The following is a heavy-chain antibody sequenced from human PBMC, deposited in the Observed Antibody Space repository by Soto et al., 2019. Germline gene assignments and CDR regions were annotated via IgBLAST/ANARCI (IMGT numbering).Heavy chain of an antibody. CDR2: ITTGSDYI. CDR1: GFTFSHYD. D-gene: IGHD4-17*01. CDR3: ARVGLTRRLLRLNCFDS. J-gene: IGHJ5*01. V-gene: IGHV3-21*01. Sequence: EVQLMESGGGLVKPGGSLRLSCAASGFTFSHYDMNWVRQAPGKGLEWVSSITTGSDYIYYADSVRGRFTISRDNAKNSRYRQLDSLTAEDTAIYYCARVGLTRRLLRLNCFDSWGQGTLVTVSS.